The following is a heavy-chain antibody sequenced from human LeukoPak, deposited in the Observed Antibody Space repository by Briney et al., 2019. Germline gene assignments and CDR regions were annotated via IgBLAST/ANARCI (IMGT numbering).Heavy chain of an antibody. J-gene: IGHJ4*02. Sequence: GGSLRLSCAASGFTFSSYGMHWVRQAPGKGLEWVAVISYDGSNKYYADSVKGRFTISRDNSRNTLYLQMNSLRAEDTAVYYCASHFFESGDYWGQGTLVTVSS. CDR3: ASHFFESGDY. D-gene: IGHD3-3*01. CDR1: GFTFSSYG. CDR2: ISYDGSNK. V-gene: IGHV3-30*03.